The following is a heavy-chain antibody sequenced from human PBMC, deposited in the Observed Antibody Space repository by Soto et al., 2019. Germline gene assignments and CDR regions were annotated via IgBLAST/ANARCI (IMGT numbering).Heavy chain of an antibody. CDR3: ARGTIVARQHLDY. J-gene: IGHJ4*02. Sequence: GGSLRLSCAASGFTFSSYGMHWVRQAPGKGLEWVTVISIRGGDEYYAESVRGRFTISRDDSKNTLYLQMDSLRVEDTAVYYCARGTIVARQHLDYWGQGTLVTVSS. CDR2: ISIRGGDE. CDR1: GFTFSSYG. D-gene: IGHD6-6*01. V-gene: IGHV3-30*03.